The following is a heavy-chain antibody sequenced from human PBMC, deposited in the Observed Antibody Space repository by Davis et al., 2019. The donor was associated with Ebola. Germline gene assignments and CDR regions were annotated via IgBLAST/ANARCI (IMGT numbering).Heavy chain of an antibody. Sequence: PGGSLRLSCAASGFTLSSYWMHWVRQAPGKGLVWVARMNEAGTTTSYAGSVKGRFTIFRDNARNTLYLQMNNLGADDTAIYYCAQDFGGHSDFWGQGTLVTVSS. V-gene: IGHV3-74*01. J-gene: IGHJ4*02. CDR1: GFTLSSYW. D-gene: IGHD3-10*01. CDR2: MNEAGTTT. CDR3: AQDFGGHSDF.